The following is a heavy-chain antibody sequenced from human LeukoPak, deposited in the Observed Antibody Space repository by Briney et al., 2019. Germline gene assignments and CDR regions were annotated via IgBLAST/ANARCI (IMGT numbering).Heavy chain of an antibody. CDR3: ARDSSAYGYYYYYMDV. D-gene: IGHD3-22*01. V-gene: IGHV3-64*01. Sequence: GGSLRLSCAASGFRFSSYAIHWVRQAPGKGLEYVSAISGNGGSTHYANSVKGRFTISRDNSKNTLYLQMGSLRAEDMAVYYCARDSSAYGYYYYYMDVWGKGTTVTVSS. CDR2: ISGNGGST. CDR1: GFRFSSYA. J-gene: IGHJ6*03.